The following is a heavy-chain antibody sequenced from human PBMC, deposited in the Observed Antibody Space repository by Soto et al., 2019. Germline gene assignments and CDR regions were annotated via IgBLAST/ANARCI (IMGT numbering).Heavy chain of an antibody. V-gene: IGHV3-33*01. D-gene: IGHD3-16*02. Sequence: PGGSLRLSCAASGFTFSSYGMHWVRQAPGKGLDWVAVIWYDGSNKYYADSVKGRFTISRDNSKNTLYLQMNSLRAEDTAVYYCAREYYDYVWGSYRSFWFDPWGQGTLVTVSS. CDR1: GFTFSSYG. CDR3: AREYYDYVWGSYRSFWFDP. CDR2: IWYDGSNK. J-gene: IGHJ5*02.